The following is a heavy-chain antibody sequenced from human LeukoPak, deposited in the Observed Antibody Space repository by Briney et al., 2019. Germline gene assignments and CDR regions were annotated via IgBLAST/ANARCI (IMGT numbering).Heavy chain of an antibody. V-gene: IGHV4-30-2*01. Sequence: SETLSLTCAVSGGSISSGGYSWSWIRQPPGKGLEWIGYIYHSGSTYYNPSLKSRVTISVDRSKNQFSLKLSSVTAADTAVYYCDRVIDYLNWFDPWGQGTLVTVSS. CDR1: GGSISSGGYS. D-gene: IGHD4-11*01. CDR2: IYHSGST. J-gene: IGHJ5*02. CDR3: DRVIDYLNWFDP.